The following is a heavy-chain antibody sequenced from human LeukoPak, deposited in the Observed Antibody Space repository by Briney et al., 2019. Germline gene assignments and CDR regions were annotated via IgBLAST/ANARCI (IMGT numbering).Heavy chain of an antibody. CDR3: ARASRQLLWFGEPYPYYYMDV. J-gene: IGHJ6*03. Sequence: ASVKVSCKVFGSTLDDFAIHWVRQPPGEALEWMGGFDPDDDETIYAQKFKGRVTMTEDTSTDTAYMELHSLRSEDTAVYYCARASRQLLWFGEPYPYYYMDVWGKGTTVTVSS. D-gene: IGHD3-10*01. V-gene: IGHV1-24*01. CDR1: GSTLDDFA. CDR2: FDPDDDET.